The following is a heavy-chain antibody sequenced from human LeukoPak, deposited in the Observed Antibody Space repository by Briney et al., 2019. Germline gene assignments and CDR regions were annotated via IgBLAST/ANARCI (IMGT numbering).Heavy chain of an antibody. Sequence: GGSLTLSCEASGFTFSKYGMNWVRQAPGKGLEWLSYISIDSSSLSYADSVRGRFTISRDNAKNSLYLQMNSLRDEDTAVYYCARRYSSGWSVFDYWGQGTLVTVSS. CDR1: GFTFSKYG. D-gene: IGHD6-19*01. CDR3: ARRYSSGWSVFDY. J-gene: IGHJ4*02. CDR2: ISIDSSSL. V-gene: IGHV3-48*02.